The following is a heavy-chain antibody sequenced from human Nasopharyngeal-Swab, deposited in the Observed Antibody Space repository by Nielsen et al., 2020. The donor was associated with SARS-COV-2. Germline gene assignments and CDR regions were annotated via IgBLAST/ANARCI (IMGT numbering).Heavy chain of an antibody. CDR1: GGSISSSSYY. D-gene: IGHD6-13*01. CDR3: ARGDSSSWYPNKGYYMDV. V-gene: IGHV4-39*07. Sequence: SATLSLTCTVSGGSISSSSYYWGWIRQPPGKGLEWIGSIYYSGSTYYNPSLKSRVTISVDTSKNQFSLKLSSVTAADTAVYYCARGDSSSWYPNKGYYMDVWGKGTTVTVSS. CDR2: IYYSGST. J-gene: IGHJ6*03.